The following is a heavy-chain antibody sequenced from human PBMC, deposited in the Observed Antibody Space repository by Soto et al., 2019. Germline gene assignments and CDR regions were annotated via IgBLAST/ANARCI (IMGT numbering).Heavy chain of an antibody. J-gene: IGHJ6*02. Sequence: GESLQISCKGSAYSFTRYWISCVRQMPGKGLEWMGAIFPGDSDTRYSPSFQGQVTISADRSLSIAYIQWGSLRASDSATYYCARQGPSYSGPGYYYDTHVCCPATKVTVS. CDR2: IFPGDSDT. CDR1: AYSFTRYW. V-gene: IGHV5-51*01. D-gene: IGHD5-18*01. CDR3: ARQGPSYSGPGYYYDTHV.